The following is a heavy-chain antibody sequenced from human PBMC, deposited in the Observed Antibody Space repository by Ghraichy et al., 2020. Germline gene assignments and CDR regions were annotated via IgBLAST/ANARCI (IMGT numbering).Heavy chain of an antibody. J-gene: IGHJ4*02. CDR2: TYYRSKWYN. CDR1: GDSVSSNSAT. CDR3: AREQGKQFVF. D-gene: IGHD6-6*01. Sequence: SQTLSLTCAISGDSVSSNSATWNWIRQSPSRSLEWLGRTYYRSKWYNNYAVSVKSRITVDPDTSKNQFSLQLNSVTPEDTAVYYCAREQGKQFVFGGQGTLVTVSS. V-gene: IGHV6-1*01.